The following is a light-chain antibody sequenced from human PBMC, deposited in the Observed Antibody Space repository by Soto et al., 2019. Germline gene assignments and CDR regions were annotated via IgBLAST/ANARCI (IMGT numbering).Light chain of an antibody. J-gene: IGKJ5*01. Sequence: EIVMTQSPATLSVSPGEGASLSCRASQSVRSNLARYQQKPGQAPRLLIFGASTRATGIPARFSGSGSGTEFTLTISSLQSEDFAVYYCQQYNKWPPITFGQGTRLEIK. CDR3: QQYNKWPPIT. V-gene: IGKV3-15*01. CDR1: QSVRSN. CDR2: GAS.